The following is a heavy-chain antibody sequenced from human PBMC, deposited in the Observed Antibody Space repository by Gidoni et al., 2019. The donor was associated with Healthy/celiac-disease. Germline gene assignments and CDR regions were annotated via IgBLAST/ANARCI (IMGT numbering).Heavy chain of an antibody. CDR3: ASASSYYDSSGYGPYYFDY. V-gene: IGHV1-3*01. CDR1: GYTFPSYA. D-gene: IGHD3-22*01. CDR2: INAGHGNT. J-gene: IGHJ4*02. Sequence: QVQLVQSGAEVKKPGASVKVSCKASGYTFPSYAIHWVRQAPGQRLEWMGWINAGHGNTKYSQKFQGRVTLTRDTSAITAYMELSSLRSEDTAVYYCASASSYYDSSGYGPYYFDYWGQGTLVTVSS.